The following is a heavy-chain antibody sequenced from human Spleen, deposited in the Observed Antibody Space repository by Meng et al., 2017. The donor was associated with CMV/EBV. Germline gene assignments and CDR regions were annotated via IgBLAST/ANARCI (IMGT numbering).Heavy chain of an antibody. CDR1: GVTFSDYY. D-gene: IGHD2-15*01. J-gene: IGHJ3*02. CDR2: ISTSGSRI. V-gene: IGHV3-11*04. Sequence: GESLKISCVASGVTFSDYYMSWIRQAPGKGLEWVSFISTSGSRILYADSVKGRFTISRENDKNSVHLLMNSLRAEDTAVYYCAREGYCSCGSCYLDAFDIWGQGTMVTVSS. CDR3: AREGYCSCGSCYLDAFDI.